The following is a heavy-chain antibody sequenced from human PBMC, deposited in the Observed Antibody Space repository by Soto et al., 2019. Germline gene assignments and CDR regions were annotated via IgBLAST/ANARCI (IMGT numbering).Heavy chain of an antibody. CDR1: GGSISSGGYY. V-gene: IGHV4-31*03. CDR3: ARDFPLDGRGVRGGQKFYGMDV. J-gene: IGHJ6*02. Sequence: QVQLQESGPGLVKPSQTLSLTCTVSGGSISSGGYYWSWIRQHPGKGLEWIGYIYYSGSTYYNPYLQGRGTISVDTSKDQISRTLSAVAAADTAVYYCARDFPLDGRGVRGGQKFYGMDVWGQGTTVTVSS. D-gene: IGHD3-10*01. CDR2: IYYSGST.